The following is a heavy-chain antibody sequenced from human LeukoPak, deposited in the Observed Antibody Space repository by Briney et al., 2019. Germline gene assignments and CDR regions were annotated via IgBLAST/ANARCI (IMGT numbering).Heavy chain of an antibody. J-gene: IGHJ4*02. D-gene: IGHD6-19*01. V-gene: IGHV3-23*01. CDR2: ISRSGDIT. CDR3: ATGSTAVAGTKY. CDR1: GFTFSTYG. Sequence: GGSLSLSCAASGFTFSTYGMNWVRQAPGKGLEWVSTISRSGDITYYADSVKGRFTISRDNSKNTLYLQMNSLRAEDTAIYYCATGSTAVAGTKYWGQGILVTVSS.